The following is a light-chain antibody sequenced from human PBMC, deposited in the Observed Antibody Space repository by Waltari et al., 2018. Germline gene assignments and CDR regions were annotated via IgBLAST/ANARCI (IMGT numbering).Light chain of an antibody. CDR2: TNS. CDR3: AAWDDRLTVVV. J-gene: IGLJ2*01. CDR1: SSNIGSNY. V-gene: IGLV1-47*01. Sequence: QSVLTQPPSASGPPGQRVTISCSGSSSNIGSNYVYCHQQLPGTAPKLLIYTNSERPSGVPDRFSGSKSGTSASLAISGLRSEDEGDYFCAAWDDRLTVVVFGGGTKLTVL.